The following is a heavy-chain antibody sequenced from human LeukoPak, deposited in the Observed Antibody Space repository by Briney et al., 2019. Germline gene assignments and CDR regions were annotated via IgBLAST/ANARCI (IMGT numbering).Heavy chain of an antibody. V-gene: IGHV1-2*02. Sequence: ASVKVSCKASGYTFTSHAMNWVRQAPGQGLEWMGWIAPRSGATNYAPKLQGRVILTRDTSFTTAYMELSGLRSDDTAIYYCARDGSVESGHYYFDYWGQGALVTVSS. CDR1: GYTFTSHA. J-gene: IGHJ4*02. D-gene: IGHD3-10*01. CDR3: ARDGSVESGHYYFDY. CDR2: IAPRSGAT.